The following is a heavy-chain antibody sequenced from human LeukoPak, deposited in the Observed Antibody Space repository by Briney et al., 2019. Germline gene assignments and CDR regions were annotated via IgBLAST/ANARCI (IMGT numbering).Heavy chain of an antibody. CDR1: GFTFSSCA. V-gene: IGHV3-23*01. CDR2: ISGTGGTT. D-gene: IGHD2-15*01. Sequence: PGGSLRLSCVGSGFTFSSCAMIWVRQTPGKGLEWVSVISGTGGTTYDADSVKGRFTISRDNSKNTLYLQMNSLRAEDTAVYYRVKSPLNLGYCSGGSCHYFDYWGQGTLVTVSS. J-gene: IGHJ4*02. CDR3: VKSPLNLGYCSGGSCHYFDY.